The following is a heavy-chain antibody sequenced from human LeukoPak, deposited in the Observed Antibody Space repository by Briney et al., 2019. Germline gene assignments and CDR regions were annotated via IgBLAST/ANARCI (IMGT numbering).Heavy chain of an antibody. CDR2: IYYSGST. J-gene: IGHJ3*02. V-gene: IGHV4-61*01. CDR1: GGSISSSSYY. CDR3: ARGIPTSDAFDI. D-gene: IGHD3-10*01. Sequence: SETLSLTCTVSGGSISSSSYYWSWIRQPPGKGLEWIGYIYYSGSTNYNPSLKSRVTISVDTSKNQFSLKLSSVTAADTAVYYCARGIPTSDAFDIWGQGTMVTVSS.